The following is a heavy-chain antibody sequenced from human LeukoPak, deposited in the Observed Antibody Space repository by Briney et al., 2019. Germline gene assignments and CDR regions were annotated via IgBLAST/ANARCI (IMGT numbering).Heavy chain of an antibody. Sequence: GSLRLSCAASGFTFSSYWMHWVRQAPGKGLVWVSRINTAASSTSYADAVKGRFTISRDNAKNTLYLQMNSLRAEDTAVYYCARDSLYCSSTSCEAFDIWGQGTMVTVSS. CDR2: INTAASST. CDR1: GFTFSSYW. V-gene: IGHV3-74*01. D-gene: IGHD2-2*01. CDR3: ARDSLYCSSTSCEAFDI. J-gene: IGHJ3*02.